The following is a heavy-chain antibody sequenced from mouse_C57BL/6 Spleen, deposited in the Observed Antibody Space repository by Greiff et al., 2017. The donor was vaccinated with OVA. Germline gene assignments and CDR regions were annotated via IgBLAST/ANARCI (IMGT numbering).Heavy chain of an antibody. D-gene: IGHD1-1*01. Sequence: EVQLQQSGPELVKPGASVKISCKASGYTFTDYYMNWVKQSHGKSLEWIGDINPNNGGTSYNQKFKGKATLTVDKSSSTAYMELRSLTSEDSAVYYCARNYYYGSSGYFDVWGTGTTVTVSS. J-gene: IGHJ1*03. CDR2: INPNNGGT. V-gene: IGHV1-26*01. CDR1: GYTFTDYY. CDR3: ARNYYYGSSGYFDV.